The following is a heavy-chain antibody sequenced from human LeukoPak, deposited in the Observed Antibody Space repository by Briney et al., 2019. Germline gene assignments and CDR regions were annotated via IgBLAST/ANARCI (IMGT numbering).Heavy chain of an antibody. J-gene: IGHJ4*02. Sequence: GGSVKVSCKASGYTFTGYYMHWVRQAPGQGLEWMGWIDPNSGGTNYAQKFLGRVTMTRDTSISTAYMELSRLRSDDTAVYYCARDIRSNYVTGDYWGQGTLVTVSS. D-gene: IGHD4-11*01. CDR2: IDPNSGGT. CDR1: GYTFTGYY. CDR3: ARDIRSNYVTGDY. V-gene: IGHV1-2*02.